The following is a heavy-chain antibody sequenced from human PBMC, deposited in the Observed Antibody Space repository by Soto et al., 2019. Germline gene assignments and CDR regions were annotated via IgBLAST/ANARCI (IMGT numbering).Heavy chain of an antibody. CDR2: TTGSGGVT. V-gene: IGHV3-23*01. D-gene: IGHD3-9*01. J-gene: IGHJ4*02. CDR1: GFTFSRSG. CDR3: VKSFDYDILTGYTSYFDY. Sequence: EVQLLESGGGLVQPGGSLRLSCSTSGFTFSRSGMNWVRQAPGKGLEWVSATTGSGGVTYYADSVKGRFTISRDNSKNTLYLQMNSLRAEDTAVYHCVKSFDYDILTGYTSYFDYWGQGTLVTVSS.